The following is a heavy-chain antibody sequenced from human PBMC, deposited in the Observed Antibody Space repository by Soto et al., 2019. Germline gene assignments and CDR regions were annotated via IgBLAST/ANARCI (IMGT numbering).Heavy chain of an antibody. CDR2: IYYSGST. V-gene: IGHV4-28*03. J-gene: IGHJ4*02. Sequence: SETLSLTCAVSGYSISNSNWWGWIRQPPGKGLEWIGYIYYSGSTYYNPSLKSRVTISVDRSKNQFSLKLSSVTAADTAVYYCARVPDYWGQGTLVTVSS. CDR1: GYSISNSNW. CDR3: ARVPDY.